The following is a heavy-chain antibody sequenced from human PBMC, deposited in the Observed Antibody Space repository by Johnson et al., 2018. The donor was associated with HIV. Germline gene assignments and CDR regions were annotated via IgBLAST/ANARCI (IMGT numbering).Heavy chain of an antibody. CDR3: ARGSRYTYDNDDVYLLQAFDY. CDR1: GFTVSRNY. D-gene: IGHD3-16*01. CDR2: IYSGGTT. J-gene: IGHJ3*01. Sequence: EMQLVESGGGLVQPGGSLRLSCAASGFTVSRNYMSWVRQAPGKGLEWVSVIYSGGTTYYADSVKGRFTISIDNSRNTLYLEMNSLRAEDTAVYYCARGSRYTYDNDDVYLLQAFDYWGQGTMVTVSS. V-gene: IGHV3-66*01.